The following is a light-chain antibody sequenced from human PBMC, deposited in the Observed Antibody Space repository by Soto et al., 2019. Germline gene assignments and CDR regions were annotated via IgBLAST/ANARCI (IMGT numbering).Light chain of an antibody. CDR2: DAS. Sequence: EIVSTQSPATLSVSPGERVSLSCWASQSVTNKLAWYQQRPGQPPRLLLYDASTRATGVPATFRASGFGTEFTLTISSLQSEDFAVYYCQQYNNWPKMFGQGTKVDI. CDR3: QQYNNWPKM. J-gene: IGKJ1*01. CDR1: QSVTNK. V-gene: IGKV3-15*01.